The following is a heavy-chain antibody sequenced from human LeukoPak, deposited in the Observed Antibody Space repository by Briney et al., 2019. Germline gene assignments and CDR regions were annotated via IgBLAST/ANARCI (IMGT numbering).Heavy chain of an antibody. Sequence: GESLKISCKGSGYSFTSYWISWVRQMPGKGLEWMGRIDPSDSYTNYSPSFQGHVTISADKSISTAYLQWSSLKASDTAMYYCARLGRAAAGTPYYYYGMDIWGQGTTVTVSS. V-gene: IGHV5-10-1*01. D-gene: IGHD6-13*01. CDR2: IDPSDSYT. CDR1: GYSFTSYW. CDR3: ARLGRAAAGTPYYYYGMDI. J-gene: IGHJ6*02.